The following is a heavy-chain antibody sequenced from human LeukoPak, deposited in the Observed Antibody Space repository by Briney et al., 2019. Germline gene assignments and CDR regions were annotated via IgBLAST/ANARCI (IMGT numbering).Heavy chain of an antibody. D-gene: IGHD2-15*01. V-gene: IGHV1-18*01. CDR3: ARGRSKNYSLTWGSNY. CDR1: GYTFTTYE. CDR2: ISAYNGKT. Sequence: ASVKVSCKASGYTFTTYEISWVRQAPGQGLKWLGWISAYNGKTNYAQNFQGRVTMTTDTSTSTAYMELRSLRSDDTAVYYCARGRSKNYSLTWGSNYWGQGTLVTVSS. J-gene: IGHJ4*02.